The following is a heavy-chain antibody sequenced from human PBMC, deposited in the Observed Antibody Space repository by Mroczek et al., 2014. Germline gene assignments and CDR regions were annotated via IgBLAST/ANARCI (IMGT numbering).Heavy chain of an antibody. J-gene: IGHJ4*02. CDR2: ISYDGSNK. D-gene: IGHD2-15*01. Sequence: QVQLVESGGGVVQPGRSLRLSCAASGFTFSSYGMHWVRQAPGKGLEWVAVISYDGSNKYYADSVKGRFTISRDNSKNTLYLQMNSLRAEGTAVYYCAKEAVVVVAATLIVPLDYWGQGTPGHRLL. CDR3: AKEAVVVVAATLIVPLDY. V-gene: IGHV3-30*18. CDR1: GFTFSSYG.